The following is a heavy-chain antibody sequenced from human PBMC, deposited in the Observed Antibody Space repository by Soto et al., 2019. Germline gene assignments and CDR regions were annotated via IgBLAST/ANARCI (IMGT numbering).Heavy chain of an antibody. Sequence: SVKVSCKASGGTFSSYAISWVRQAPGQGLEWMGGIIPIFGTANYAQKFQGRVTITADESTSTAYMELSSLRSEDTAVYYCARGYCSSTSCYSDGYYYYYGMDVWGQGTTVTVSS. CDR2: IIPIFGTA. J-gene: IGHJ6*02. CDR3: ARGYCSSTSCYSDGYYYYYGMDV. CDR1: GGTFSSYA. D-gene: IGHD2-2*01. V-gene: IGHV1-69*13.